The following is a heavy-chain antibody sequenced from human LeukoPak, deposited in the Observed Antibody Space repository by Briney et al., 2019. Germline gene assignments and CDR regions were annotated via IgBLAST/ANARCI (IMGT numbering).Heavy chain of an antibody. D-gene: IGHD3-10*01. J-gene: IGHJ4*02. CDR1: GFTFSNYW. CDR3: ASLWYYYGSGSYSSPLDY. V-gene: IGHV3-74*01. Sequence: PGGSLRLSCAASGFTFSNYWMHWVRQAPGKGLVWVSRINSEGSSTSYADSVKGRFTISRDNAKNTLYLQMNSLRAEDTAVYYCASLWYYYGSGSYSSPLDYWGQGTLVTVSS. CDR2: INSEGSST.